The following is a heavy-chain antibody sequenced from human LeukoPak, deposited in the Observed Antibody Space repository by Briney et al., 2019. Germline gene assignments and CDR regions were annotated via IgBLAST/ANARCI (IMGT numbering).Heavy chain of an antibody. CDR2: INHSGST. D-gene: IGHD5-24*01. J-gene: IGHJ4*02. CDR1: GGSFSGYY. V-gene: IGHV4-34*01. CDR3: ARTPVEMATCYFDY. Sequence: SETLSLTCAVYGGSFSGYYWSWIRQPPGKGLEWIGEINHSGSTNYNPSLKSRVTISVDTSKNQFSLKLSSVTAADTAVYYCARTPVEMATCYFDYWGQGTLVTVSS.